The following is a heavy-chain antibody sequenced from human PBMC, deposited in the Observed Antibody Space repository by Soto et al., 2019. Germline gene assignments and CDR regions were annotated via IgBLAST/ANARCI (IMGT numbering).Heavy chain of an antibody. CDR2: IGNAGDT. CDR3: ARGKWEFDGMDV. V-gene: IGHV3-13*04. CDR1: GFTFSRYD. J-gene: IGHJ6*02. Sequence: EVQLVESGGGLVQRGGSLRLSCAASGFTFSRYDMHWVRQAIGKGLEWVSTIGNAGDTYYPDSVKGRFTISRENAKNSLYLEMNSLRAGDTAVYYCARGKWEFDGMDVWGQGTTVTVSS. D-gene: IGHD1-26*01.